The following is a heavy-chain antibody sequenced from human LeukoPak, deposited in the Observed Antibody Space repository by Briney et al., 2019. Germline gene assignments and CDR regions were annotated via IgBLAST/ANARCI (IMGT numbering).Heavy chain of an antibody. CDR1: GCTFSSYW. V-gene: IGHV3-7*01. CDR3: ARGLPNSYAALMYYFDY. J-gene: IGHJ4*02. Sequence: GGSLRLSCAASGCTFSSYWMSWVRQAPGKGLEWVANIKQDGSEKYYVDSVKGRFTISRDNAKNSLYLQMNSLRAEDTAVYYCARGLPNSYAALMYYFDYWGQGTLVTVSS. D-gene: IGHD6-6*01. CDR2: IKQDGSEK.